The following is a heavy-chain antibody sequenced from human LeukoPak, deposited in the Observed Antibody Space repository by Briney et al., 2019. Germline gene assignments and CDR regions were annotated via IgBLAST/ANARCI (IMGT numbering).Heavy chain of an antibody. CDR3: AHRRDSSGYQYRYWFAP. V-gene: IGHV2-5*02. CDR2: INWDDQK. D-gene: IGHD3-22*01. J-gene: IGHJ5*02. CDR1: GFSLTTSGVG. Sequence: SGPTLVNPTQSLTLTCTFSGFSLTTSGVGVGWIRQPPGKALEWLALINWDDQKVYSPSLQSRLSITKDTSKNQVVLTMTNVDPVDTATYYCAHRRDSSGYQYRYWFAPWGQGTVVTASS.